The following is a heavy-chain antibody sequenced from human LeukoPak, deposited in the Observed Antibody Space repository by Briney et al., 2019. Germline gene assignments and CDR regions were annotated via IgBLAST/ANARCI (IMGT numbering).Heavy chain of an antibody. D-gene: IGHD2-2*01. CDR2: SSGSEGST. V-gene: IGHV3-23*01. J-gene: IGHJ4*02. CDR1: GFTFSSYA. CDR3: AKVETSGGANCYALDY. Sequence: GGSLRLSCAASGFTFSSYAMTWVRQAPDKGLEWVSASSGSEGSTYYADSVKGRFTISRDDSQNTLYLQMNSLSAEDTAVYYCAKVETSGGANCYALDYWGQGTLVTVSS.